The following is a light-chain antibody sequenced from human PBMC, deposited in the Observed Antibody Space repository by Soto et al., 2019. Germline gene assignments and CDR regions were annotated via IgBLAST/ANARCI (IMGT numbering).Light chain of an antibody. CDR1: SSDVGSYKL. CDR2: EGS. CDR3: CSYAGSSTFVV. J-gene: IGLJ2*01. Sequence: QSALTQPASVSGSPGQSITISCTGTSSDVGSYKLVSWYQQHPGKAPKLMIYEGSKRPSGVSNRFSGSKSGNTASLTISGLQAEDEADYYCCSYAGSSTFVVFGRGTKLTVL. V-gene: IGLV2-23*01.